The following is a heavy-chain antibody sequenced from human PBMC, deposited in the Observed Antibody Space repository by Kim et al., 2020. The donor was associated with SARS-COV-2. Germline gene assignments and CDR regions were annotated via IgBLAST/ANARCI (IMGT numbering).Heavy chain of an antibody. CDR1: GDSISSGHYY. Sequence: SETLSHTCTVSGDSISSGHYYWAWLRQPPGKGLEWIGNFYYSGTSYYHPSLKSRVTISVDTSKNQFSLKLSSVTAADTAVYYCARLPRGAFDVWGQGTLVTVSS. J-gene: IGHJ3*01. V-gene: IGHV4-39*01. CDR2: FYYSGTS. CDR3: ARLPRGAFDV. D-gene: IGHD5-12*01.